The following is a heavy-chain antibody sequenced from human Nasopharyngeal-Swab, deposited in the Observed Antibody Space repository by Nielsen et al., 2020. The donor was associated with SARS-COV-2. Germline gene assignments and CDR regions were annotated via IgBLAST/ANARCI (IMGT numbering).Heavy chain of an antibody. J-gene: IGHJ3*02. CDR2: IDWDDDK. V-gene: IGHV2-70*11. Sequence: TLSLTCTVSGGSISSYYWSWIRQPPGKALEWLARIDWDDDKYYSTSLKTRLTISKDTSKNQVVLTMTNMDPVDTATYYCARIRATVNAFDIWGQGTMVTVSS. CDR1: GGSISSYYW. D-gene: IGHD4-17*01. CDR3: ARIRATVNAFDI.